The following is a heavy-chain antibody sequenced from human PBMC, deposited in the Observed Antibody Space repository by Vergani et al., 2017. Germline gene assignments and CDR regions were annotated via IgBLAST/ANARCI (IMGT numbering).Heavy chain of an antibody. CDR1: GFTFSSYA. J-gene: IGHJ5*02. CDR2: ISGSGGST. CDR3: AKDIAAAGTGWFDP. V-gene: IGHV3-23*01. D-gene: IGHD6-13*01. Sequence: EVQLLESGGGLVQPGGSLRLSCAASGFTFSSYAMSWVRQAPGKGLEWVSAISGSGGSTYYADSVKGRFTISSDNSKNTLYLQMNSLRAEETAVYYCAKDIAAAGTGWFDPWGQGTLVTVSS.